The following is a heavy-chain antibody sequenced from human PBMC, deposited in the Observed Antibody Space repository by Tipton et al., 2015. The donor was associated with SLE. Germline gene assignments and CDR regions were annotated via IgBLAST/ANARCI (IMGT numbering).Heavy chain of an antibody. CDR1: GGSISSYY. CDR3: ARLVVLAAEGLYSFDY. Sequence: LRLSCTVSGGSISSYYWTWIRQPPGKGLEWIGYISWIGSTNSNPSLKSRVTMSVDTSMNQFSLELSSVTAADTAVYYCARLVVLAAEGLYSFDYWGHGTLVTVSS. V-gene: IGHV4-59*08. J-gene: IGHJ4*01. D-gene: IGHD2-15*01. CDR2: ISWIGST.